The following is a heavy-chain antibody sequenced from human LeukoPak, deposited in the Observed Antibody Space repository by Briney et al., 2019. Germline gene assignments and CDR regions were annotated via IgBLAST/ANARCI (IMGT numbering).Heavy chain of an antibody. V-gene: IGHV4-59*08. CDR3: ARTYCGTNAYPFDF. Sequence: KPSETLSLTCTVSGGSISTYYWSWIRQPPGKGLECLGFIFHTGTTNYNPSLKSRVTISVDTSKNQFSLNLSSVTAADTAVYYCARTYCGTNAYPFDFWGQGTLVTVSS. CDR1: GGSISTYY. CDR2: IFHTGTT. D-gene: IGHD2-21*01. J-gene: IGHJ4*02.